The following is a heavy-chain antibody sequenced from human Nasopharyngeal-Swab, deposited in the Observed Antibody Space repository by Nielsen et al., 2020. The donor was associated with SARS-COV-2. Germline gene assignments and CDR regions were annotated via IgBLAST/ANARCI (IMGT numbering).Heavy chain of an antibody. CDR3: ARDHGGGTIAEALGPFYYYYYMDV. CDR2: IYSGGST. CDR1: GFTVGNNY. D-gene: IGHD6-19*01. Sequence: GESLKISCAASGFTVGNNYMTWVRQAPGKGLQWVSVIYSGGSTYYADSVKGQFTISRDNSKNSLYLQMNSLRAEDTAVYYCARDHGGGTIAEALGPFYYYYYMDVWGKGTTVTVSS. V-gene: IGHV3-53*01. J-gene: IGHJ6*03.